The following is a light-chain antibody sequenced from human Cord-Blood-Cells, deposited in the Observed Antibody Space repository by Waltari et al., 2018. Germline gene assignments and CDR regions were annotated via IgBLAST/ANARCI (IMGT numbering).Light chain of an antibody. CDR1: SSNIGSYT. CDR2: SNN. CDR3: AAWDDSLNGWV. J-gene: IGLJ3*02. V-gene: IGLV1-44*01. Sequence: QSVLTQPPSASGTPGRRVTISCSGSSSNIGSYTVNWYRQPPGTAPKLLIYSNNQRPSGGPDRFSGSKSGTSASLAISGLQSEDEADYYCAAWDDSLNGWVFGGGTKLTVL.